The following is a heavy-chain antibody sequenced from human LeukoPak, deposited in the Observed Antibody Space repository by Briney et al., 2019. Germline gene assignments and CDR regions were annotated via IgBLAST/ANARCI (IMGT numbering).Heavy chain of an antibody. CDR1: GYTFTSYA. CDR2: INTNTGNP. CDR3: ARQDELRGYYYGSGSYVNWFDP. D-gene: IGHD3-10*01. V-gene: IGHV7-4-1*02. Sequence: GASVKVSCKASGYTFTSYAMNWVRQAPGQGLEWMGWINTNTGNPTYAQGFTGRFVFSLDTSVSTAYLQISSLKAEDTAVYYCARQDELRGYYYGSGSYVNWFDPWGQGTLVTVSS. J-gene: IGHJ5*02.